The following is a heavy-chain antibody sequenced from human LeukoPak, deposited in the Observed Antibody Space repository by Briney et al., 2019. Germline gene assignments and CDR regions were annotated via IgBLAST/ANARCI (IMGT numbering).Heavy chain of an antibody. V-gene: IGHV3-23*01. CDR1: GFTLSSYA. D-gene: IGHD6-13*01. Sequence: GGSLRLSCAASGFTLSSYAMSWVRQAPGKGLAWVSTISGSGENTDYADSVKGRFTISRDNSKNTLSLRMNSLRAEDTAVYYCAREGLGTVGKAGTFDYWGQGTLVTVSS. CDR2: ISGSGENT. CDR3: AREGLGTVGKAGTFDY. J-gene: IGHJ4*02.